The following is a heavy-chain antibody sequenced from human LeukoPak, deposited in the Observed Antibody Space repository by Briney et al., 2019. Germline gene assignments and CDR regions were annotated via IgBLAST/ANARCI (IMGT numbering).Heavy chain of an antibody. V-gene: IGHV4-34*01. Sequence: SETLSLTCAVYGGSFSGYYWSWIRQPPGKGLEWTGEINHSGSTNYNPSLKSRVTISVDTSKNQFSLKLSSVTAADTAVYYCARKLHFRGTRSLDYWGQGTLVTVSS. CDR2: INHSGST. J-gene: IGHJ4*02. D-gene: IGHD2-2*01. CDR3: ARKLHFRGTRSLDY. CDR1: GGSFSGYY.